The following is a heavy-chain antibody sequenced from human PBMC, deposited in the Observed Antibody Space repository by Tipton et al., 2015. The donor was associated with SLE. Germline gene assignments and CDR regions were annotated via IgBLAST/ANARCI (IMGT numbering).Heavy chain of an antibody. Sequence: TLSLTCTVSGATISSHYWGWIRQPPGKALEWIGRIYTSGSTNYNPSLKSRVTMSVDTSKNQFSLKLSSVTAADTAVYYCARVMDLDYYGMDVWGQGTTVTVSS. CDR3: ARVMDLDYYGMDV. CDR2: IYTSGST. D-gene: IGHD5-12*01. V-gene: IGHV4-4*07. CDR1: GATISSHY. J-gene: IGHJ6*02.